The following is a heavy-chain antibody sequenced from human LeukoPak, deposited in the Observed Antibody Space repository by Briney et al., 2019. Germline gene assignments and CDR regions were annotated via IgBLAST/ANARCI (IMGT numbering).Heavy chain of an antibody. J-gene: IGHJ4*02. CDR2: FYSGGST. Sequence: GGSLRLSCAASGFTVSSNYMSWVRQAPGKGLEWVSIFYSGGSTYYADSVKGRFTISRDDSKNTLYLQMNSLRAEDTAVYYCATSSGGPRRAFDYWGQGTLVTVSS. V-gene: IGHV3-53*01. CDR3: ATSSGGPRRAFDY. D-gene: IGHD2-15*01. CDR1: GFTVSSNY.